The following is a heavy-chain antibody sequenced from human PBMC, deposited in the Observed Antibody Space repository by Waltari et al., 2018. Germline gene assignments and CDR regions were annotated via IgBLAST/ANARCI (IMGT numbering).Heavy chain of an antibody. V-gene: IGHV3-21*01. CDR2: ISSSSYI. J-gene: IGHJ4*02. CDR3: ARDLAIAAAGMYYFDY. D-gene: IGHD6-13*01. Sequence: EVQLVESGGGLVKPGGSLRLSCAASGFTFSSYSMNWVRQAPGKGLEWVSSISSSSYIYYADSVKGRFTISRDNAKNSLYLQMNSLRAEDTAVYYCARDLAIAAAGMYYFDYWGQGTLVTVSS. CDR1: GFTFSSYS.